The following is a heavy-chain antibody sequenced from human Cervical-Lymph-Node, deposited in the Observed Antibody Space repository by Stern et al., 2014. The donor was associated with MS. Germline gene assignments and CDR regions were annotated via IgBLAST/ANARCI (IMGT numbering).Heavy chain of an antibody. V-gene: IGHV3-21*01. Sequence: VQLAESGGGLVTPGGSLRLSCAASGFTFSDYSMNWVRQAPGKGLEWVSSITNSGASMYYGDSVKGRFTISRDNAKNTLYLQMDSLSAEDTATYFCASTLHGGLYNWFDPWGQGTLVTVSS. CDR2: ITNSGASM. D-gene: IGHD2-2*01. CDR1: GFTFSDYS. J-gene: IGHJ5*02. CDR3: ASTLHGGLYNWFDP.